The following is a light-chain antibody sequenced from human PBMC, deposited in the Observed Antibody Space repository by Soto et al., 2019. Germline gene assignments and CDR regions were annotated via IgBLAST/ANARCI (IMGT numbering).Light chain of an antibody. CDR2: DAT. J-gene: IGKJ5*01. Sequence: DIQMTYSPSSLSASVGESVTMACQASQAISNYLNWYQQKQGKAPKVLSYDATNLGTGVPSRCSGSGSGTDFTFSISSLQHEDVATYYCQQYDGLCTFGQGTRLEIK. CDR3: QQYDGLCT. CDR1: QAISNY. V-gene: IGKV1-33*01.